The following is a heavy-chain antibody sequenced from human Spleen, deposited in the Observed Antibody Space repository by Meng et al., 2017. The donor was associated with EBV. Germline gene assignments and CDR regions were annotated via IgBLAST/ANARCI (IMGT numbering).Heavy chain of an antibody. D-gene: IGHD1-1*01. CDR1: GFSLTSGVG. V-gene: IGHV2-5*02. J-gene: IGHJ4*02. Sequence: QTPLKESGPTLVKPTPHRTLTCTFSGFSLTSGVGVGWIRQPPGEALEWLALIHWDDEERFSPYLDSRLTITKDTSKNEVVLTMTNMDPVDTATYYCARRLKYTNWLFDFWGPGTLVTVSS. CDR3: ARRLKYTNWLFDF. CDR2: IHWDDEE.